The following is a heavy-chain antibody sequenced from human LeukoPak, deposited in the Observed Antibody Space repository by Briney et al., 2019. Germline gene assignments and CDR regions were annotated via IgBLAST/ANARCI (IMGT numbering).Heavy chain of an antibody. CDR2: VRDNGEN. J-gene: IGHJ3*02. CDR3: ARQPANTAAFDI. V-gene: IGHV4-59*08. CDR1: GGSINAYY. Sequence: SETLSLTCTVSGGSINAYYWSWIRQPPRKGLEWIAYVRDNGENNYNPSLKSRVAVSVDTANNQNSLSLNFVTAADTAIDYCARQPANTAAFDIWGLGTMVTVSS. D-gene: IGHD5-18*01.